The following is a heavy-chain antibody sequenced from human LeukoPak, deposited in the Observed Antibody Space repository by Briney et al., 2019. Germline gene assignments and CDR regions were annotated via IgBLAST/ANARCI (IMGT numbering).Heavy chain of an antibody. CDR2: ISWNSGSI. Sequence: GGSLRLSCAASGFTFDDYAMHWVRQAPGKGLEWVSGISWNSGSIGYADSVKGRFTIPRDNAKNSLYLQMNSLRAEDTALYYCANGKYYYDSSGPPGFDYWGQGTLVTVSS. D-gene: IGHD3-22*01. J-gene: IGHJ4*02. V-gene: IGHV3-9*01. CDR1: GFTFDDYA. CDR3: ANGKYYYDSSGPPGFDY.